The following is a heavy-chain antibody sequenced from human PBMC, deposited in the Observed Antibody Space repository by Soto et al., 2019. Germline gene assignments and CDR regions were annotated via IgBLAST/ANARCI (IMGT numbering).Heavy chain of an antibody. Sequence: EVQLVESGGGLVKPGGSLRLSCAASGFTFSNAWMNWVRQAPGKGLEWVGRIKSETDGGTTDYAAPVKGRFTISRDDSKNTLYLQMNSLKTEDTAVYYCTTGVVGPDTGVDYWGQGTLVTVSS. CDR1: GFTFSNAW. V-gene: IGHV3-15*07. CDR3: TTGVVGPDTGVDY. D-gene: IGHD2-21*01. J-gene: IGHJ4*02. CDR2: IKSETDGGTT.